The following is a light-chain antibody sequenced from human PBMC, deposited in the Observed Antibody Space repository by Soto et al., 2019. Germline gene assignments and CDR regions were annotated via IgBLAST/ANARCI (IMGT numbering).Light chain of an antibody. CDR2: EAS. CDR3: QHYNSYSGA. V-gene: IGKV1-5*03. Sequence: ILITKSPSPLPPSLGVRVTDTSRASQSISNELAWHQQKPGKAPKRLIYEASTLQSGVPSRFSGSGSGTEFTLTISSLQPDDFATYYCQHYNSYSGAFGQGTKVDIK. J-gene: IGKJ1*01. CDR1: QSISNE.